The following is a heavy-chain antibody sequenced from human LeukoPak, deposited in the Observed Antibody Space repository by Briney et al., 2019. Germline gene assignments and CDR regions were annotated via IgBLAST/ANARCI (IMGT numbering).Heavy chain of an antibody. J-gene: IGHJ5*02. D-gene: IGHD3-10*01. CDR1: GGSVSSGSYY. Sequence: PSETLSLTCNVSGGSVSSGSYYWSWIRQPPGKGLEWIGYIYYSGSTNYNPSLKSRVTISVDTSKNQFSLKLSSVTAADTAVYYCARDRRTITSKTFDPWGQGTLVTVSS. CDR2: IYYSGST. V-gene: IGHV4-61*01. CDR3: ARDRRTITSKTFDP.